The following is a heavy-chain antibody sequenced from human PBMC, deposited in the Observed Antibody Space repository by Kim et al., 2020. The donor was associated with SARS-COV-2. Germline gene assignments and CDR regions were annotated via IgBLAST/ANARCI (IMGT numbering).Heavy chain of an antibody. Sequence: SETLSLTCTVSGGSISSSSYYWGWIRQPPGKGLEWIGSIYYSGNTYFNPSLKSRVTISVDTSKNQFSLKLSSVTAADTAVYYCATGDYWGQGTLVTVSS. CDR1: GGSISSSSYY. CDR3: ATGDY. V-gene: IGHV4-39*07. CDR2: IYYSGNT. J-gene: IGHJ4*02.